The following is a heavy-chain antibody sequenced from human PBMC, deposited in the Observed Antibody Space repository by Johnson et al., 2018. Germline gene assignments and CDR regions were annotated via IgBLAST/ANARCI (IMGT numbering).Heavy chain of an antibody. V-gene: IGHV3-9*01. Sequence: EVQLVESGGGLVQPGRSLRLSCAASGFTFDDYAMHWVRQAPGKGLEWVSGISWNSGSIGYADSVKGRFTISRDNAKNSLYLQMNSLRAEDTALYYCAKDIFEFHGGTTGDGGGDFDIWGLGTMVTVSS. D-gene: IGHD1-1*01. J-gene: IGHJ3*02. CDR3: AKDIFEFHGGTTGDGGGDFDI. CDR1: GFTFDDYA. CDR2: ISWNSGSI.